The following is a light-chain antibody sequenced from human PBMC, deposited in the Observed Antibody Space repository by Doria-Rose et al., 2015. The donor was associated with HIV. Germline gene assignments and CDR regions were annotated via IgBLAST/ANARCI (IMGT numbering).Light chain of an antibody. V-gene: IGKV3-20*01. CDR1: QSFSSTY. CDR2: DGS. CDR3: YQYGTSWT. Sequence: EIVLTQSPGTLSLSPGERATLSCRASQSFSSTYLAWYQQKPGQAPSLLIYDGSTRATGIPDRFSASGSGTDFTLTINRLEPEDFALYYCYQYGTSWTFGLGTKVEI. J-gene: IGKJ1*01.